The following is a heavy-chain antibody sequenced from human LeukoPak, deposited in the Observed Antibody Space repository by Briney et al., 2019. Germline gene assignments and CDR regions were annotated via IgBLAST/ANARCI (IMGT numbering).Heavy chain of an antibody. CDR3: AGDNVGGATTFDY. D-gene: IGHD1-26*01. J-gene: IGHJ4*02. Sequence: ASVKVSCKASGYTFSSYGISWVRQAPGQGLEWMGWISTYNGNTNSAQRFQDRVTMTTDTSTSTAYMELRSLRSDDTAVYYCAGDNVGGATTFDYWGQGTLVTVSS. V-gene: IGHV1-18*01. CDR2: ISTYNGNT. CDR1: GYTFSSYG.